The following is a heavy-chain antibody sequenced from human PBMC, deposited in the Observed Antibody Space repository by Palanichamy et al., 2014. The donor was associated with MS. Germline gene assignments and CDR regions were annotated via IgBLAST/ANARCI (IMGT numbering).Heavy chain of an antibody. V-gene: IGHV1-18*01. CDR1: NYNFNSYG. Sequence: QVQLVQSGPEAKKPGASVKVSCKSSNYNFNSYGINWVRQAPGQGFEWMGWISPDSGNTKFAPSFQDRVTLTTDTSTATAYMEIRSLRAGDTAVYYCCRSYYDVLTGQYHRLAYWGQGTLVIVSS. D-gene: IGHD3-9*01. CDR3: CRSYYDVLTGQYHRLAY. CDR2: ISPDSGNT. J-gene: IGHJ4*02.